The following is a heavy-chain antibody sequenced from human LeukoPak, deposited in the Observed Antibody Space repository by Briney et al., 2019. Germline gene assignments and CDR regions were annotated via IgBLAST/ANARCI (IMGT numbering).Heavy chain of an antibody. J-gene: IGHJ6*03. D-gene: IGHD3-16*01. CDR2: IIDSGDIT. Sequence: GGSLRLSCAASGFTFSSYWMHWVRQAPGKGLEWVSGIIDSGDITYYANSVKGRFTISRDNSKNTLYLQMNSLRAEDTAVYYCAKLGGQEVYNYYVGVWGKGTTVAVSS. CDR1: GFTFSSYW. V-gene: IGHV3-23*01. CDR3: AKLGGQEVYNYYVGV.